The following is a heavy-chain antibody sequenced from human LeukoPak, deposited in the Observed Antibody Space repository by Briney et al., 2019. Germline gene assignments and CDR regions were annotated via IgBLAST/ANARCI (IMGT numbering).Heavy chain of an antibody. J-gene: IGHJ4*02. Sequence: GGSLRLSCAASGFTFSSYAMSWVRQAPAKGLEWVSAISGSGGSTYYADSVKGRFTISRDNSKNTLYLQMNSLRAEDTAVYYCAKGYCSSTSCYHPFDYWGQGTLVTVSS. D-gene: IGHD2-2*01. CDR3: AKGYCSSTSCYHPFDY. CDR1: GFTFSSYA. CDR2: ISGSGGST. V-gene: IGHV3-23*01.